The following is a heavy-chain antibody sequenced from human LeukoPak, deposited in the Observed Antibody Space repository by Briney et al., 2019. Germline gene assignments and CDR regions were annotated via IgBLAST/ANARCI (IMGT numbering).Heavy chain of an antibody. CDR3: AKETYYYDSSGYSLDY. V-gene: IGHV3-30*02. D-gene: IGHD3-22*01. CDR2: IRYDGSNK. CDR1: GFTFSSYG. J-gene: IGHJ4*02. Sequence: GGSLRLSCAASGFTFSSYGMHWVRQAPGKGLEWVAFIRYDGSNKYYADSVKGRFTISRDNSKNTLYLQMDSLRAEDTAVYYCAKETYYYDSSGYSLDYWGQGTLVTVSS.